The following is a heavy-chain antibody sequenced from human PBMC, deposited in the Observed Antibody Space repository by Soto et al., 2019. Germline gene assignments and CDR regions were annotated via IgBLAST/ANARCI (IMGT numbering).Heavy chain of an antibody. Sequence: SETLSLTCTVSGGSISSGGYYWSWIRQHPGKGLEWIGFIHYSGTIYYNPSLKSRITITVDTSKNQFSLKLTSVTAADTAVYYCARRPVSTPNSFDSWGKGTLVPVSS. D-gene: IGHD4-4*01. CDR2: IHYSGTI. CDR1: GGSISSGGYY. J-gene: IGHJ5*01. V-gene: IGHV4-31*03. CDR3: ARRPVSTPNSFDS.